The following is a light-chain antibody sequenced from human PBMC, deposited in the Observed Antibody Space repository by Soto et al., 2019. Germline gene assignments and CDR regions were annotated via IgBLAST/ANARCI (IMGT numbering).Light chain of an antibody. CDR3: QQRSKWPPLT. CDR1: PSVNRN. J-gene: IGKJ4*01. Sequence: DIVLTQSPATLSLSPGERAILSCRASPSVNRNLAWYQQTPGQAPRLLIHDASNRATGIPARFSGSGSGTDFTLNISSLEPEDFAVYYCQQRSKWPPLTFGGGTKVEIK. CDR2: DAS. V-gene: IGKV3-11*01.